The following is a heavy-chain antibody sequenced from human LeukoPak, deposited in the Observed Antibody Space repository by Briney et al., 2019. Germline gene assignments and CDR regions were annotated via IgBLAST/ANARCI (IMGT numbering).Heavy chain of an antibody. J-gene: IGHJ6*03. D-gene: IGHD2-2*01. CDR3: ARVVVVPAQAFYYYYYYMDV. CDR1: GYSFTGHY. CDR2: IIPIFGTA. V-gene: IGHV1-69*06. Sequence: SVKVSCKASGYSFTGHYMHWVRQAPGQGLEWMGGIIPIFGTANYAQKFQGRVTITADKSTSTAYMELSSLRSEDTAVYYCARVVVVPAQAFYYYYYYMDVWGKGITVTVSS.